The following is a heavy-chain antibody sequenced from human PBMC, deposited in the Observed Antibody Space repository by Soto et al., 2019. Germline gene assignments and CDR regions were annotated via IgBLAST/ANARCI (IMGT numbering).Heavy chain of an antibody. Sequence: PGGSLRLSCXASGFTFSSYAMSWVRQAPGKGLEWVSAISGSGGSTYYADSVKGRFTISRDNSKNTLYLQMNSLRAEDTAVYYCAKEGSGWYDTEYFQHWGQGTLVTVSS. CDR1: GFTFSSYA. CDR3: AKEGSGWYDTEYFQH. V-gene: IGHV3-23*01. J-gene: IGHJ1*01. CDR2: ISGSGGST. D-gene: IGHD6-19*01.